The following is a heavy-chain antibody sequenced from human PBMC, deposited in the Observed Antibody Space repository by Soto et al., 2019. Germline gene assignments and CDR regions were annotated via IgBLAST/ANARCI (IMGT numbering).Heavy chain of an antibody. CDR3: VKDQGGYSGYVFDY. D-gene: IGHD5-12*01. J-gene: IGHJ4*02. Sequence: EVQLVESGGGLVQPGGSLRLSCSASGFTFSSYAMHWVRQAPGKGLEYVSAISSNVGSTYYADSVKGRFTISRDNSKNTLYLQRSSLRAEYTAVYYCVKDQGGYSGYVFDYWGQGTLVTVSS. CDR2: ISSNVGST. CDR1: GFTFSSYA. V-gene: IGHV3-64D*06.